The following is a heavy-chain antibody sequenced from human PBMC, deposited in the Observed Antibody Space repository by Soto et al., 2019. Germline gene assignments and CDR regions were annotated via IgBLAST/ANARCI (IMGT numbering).Heavy chain of an antibody. D-gene: IGHD5-18*01. CDR2: IYDSGST. CDR3: ARHGGDSYGHPYFDY. J-gene: IGHJ4*02. Sequence: SETLSLTCTVSGGSISSYYWSWIRQPPGKGLEWIGYIYDSGSTNYNPSLKSRVTISVDTSKNQFSLKLTSVTAADTAVYYCARHGGDSYGHPYFDYWGQGTLVTVSS. V-gene: IGHV4-59*08. CDR1: GGSISSYY.